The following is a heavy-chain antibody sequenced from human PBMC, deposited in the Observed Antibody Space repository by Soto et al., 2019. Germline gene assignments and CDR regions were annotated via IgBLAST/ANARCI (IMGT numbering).Heavy chain of an antibody. V-gene: IGHV3-30*18. J-gene: IGHJ3*02. CDR1: GFTFSSYG. D-gene: IGHD2-21*02. Sequence: QVQLVESGGGVVQPGRSLRLSCAASGFTFSSYGMHWVRQAPGKGLEWVAVISYDGSNKYYADSVKGRFTISRDNSKNTLYLQMNSLRAEDTAVYYCAQNGGGDWEDAFDIWGQGTMFTVSS. CDR3: AQNGGGDWEDAFDI. CDR2: ISYDGSNK.